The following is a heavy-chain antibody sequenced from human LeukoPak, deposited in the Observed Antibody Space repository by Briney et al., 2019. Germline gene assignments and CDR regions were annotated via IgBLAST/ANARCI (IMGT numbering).Heavy chain of an antibody. V-gene: IGHV3-23*01. D-gene: IGHD3-3*01. CDR1: GFSFSSYA. J-gene: IGHJ4*02. Sequence: GGSLRLSCTASGFSFSSYAMTWVRQAPGKGLDWVSVISGSGGSTYYADSVKGRFTISRDNSKNTLYLQMNSLRAEDTAVYYCARGKTITIFAVDWGQGTLVTVSS. CDR2: ISGSGGST. CDR3: ARGKTITIFAVD.